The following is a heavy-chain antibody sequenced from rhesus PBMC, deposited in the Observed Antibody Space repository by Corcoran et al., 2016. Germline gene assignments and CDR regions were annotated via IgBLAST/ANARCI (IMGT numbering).Heavy chain of an antibody. V-gene: IGHV4-165*02. D-gene: IGHD3-3*01. J-gene: IGHJ3*01. Sequence: QVQLQESGPGLLKPSQTLSITCAVSGGSFSGHYWNWIRQPPGKGLEWMGYIGGSSGITYYNPFLKSRVTISTHTSKNQFSLKLSSVTAADTAVYYCGFVDFWGQGLRVTVSS. CDR1: GGSFSGHY. CDR3: GFVDF. CDR2: IGGSSGIT.